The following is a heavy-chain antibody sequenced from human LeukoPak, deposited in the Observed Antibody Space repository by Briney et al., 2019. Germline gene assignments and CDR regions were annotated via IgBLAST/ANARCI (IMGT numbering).Heavy chain of an antibody. CDR3: ARRAIVAPGNWFDP. CDR2: VLSRGSI. CDR1: SGSISNFY. Sequence: PSETLSLTCTVSSGSISNFYWNWIRQPAGKGLEWIGRVLSRGSIAYNPSLKSRVTISEDTSKNQFSQKLSSVTAADAAVYYCARRAIVAPGNWFDPWGQGTLVTVSS. D-gene: IGHD5-12*01. J-gene: IGHJ5*02. V-gene: IGHV4-4*07.